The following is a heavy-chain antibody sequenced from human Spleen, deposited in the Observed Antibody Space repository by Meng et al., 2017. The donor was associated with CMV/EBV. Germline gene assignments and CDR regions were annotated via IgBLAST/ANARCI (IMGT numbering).Heavy chain of an antibody. CDR1: GGSISSGTYY. V-gene: IGHV3-11*03. D-gene: IGHD6-13*01. CDR3: ASWLRQQLPGY. Sequence: GPLQGSGPGLVKPSQTLSLTCTVSGGSISSGTYYWGWIRQLPGKGLEWVSYISSSSSYTNYADSVKGRFTISRDNAKNSLYLQMNSLRAEDTAVYYCASWLRQQLPGYWGQGTLVTVPS. CDR2: ISSSSSYT. J-gene: IGHJ4*02.